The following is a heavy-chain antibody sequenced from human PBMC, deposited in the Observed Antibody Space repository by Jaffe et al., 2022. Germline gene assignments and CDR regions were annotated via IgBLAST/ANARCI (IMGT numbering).Heavy chain of an antibody. J-gene: IGHJ4*02. V-gene: IGHV3-23*01. CDR1: GFTFSSYA. D-gene: IGHD6-13*01. Sequence: EVQLLESGGGLVQPGGSLRLSCAASGFTFSSYAMSWVRQAPGKGLEWVSAISGSGGSTYYADSVKGRFTISRDNSKNTLYLQMNSLRAEDTAVYYCAKDPTLPRIAAAGTNRFDYWGQGTLVTVSS. CDR2: ISGSGGST. CDR3: AKDPTLPRIAAAGTNRFDY.